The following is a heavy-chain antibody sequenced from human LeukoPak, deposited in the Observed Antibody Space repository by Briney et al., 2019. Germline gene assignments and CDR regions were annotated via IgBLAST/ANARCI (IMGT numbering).Heavy chain of an antibody. V-gene: IGHV3-66*02. CDR1: GFTVCSSG. J-gene: IGHJ5*02. CDR3: VRDRAEGRAWVEFDP. CDR2: VYSDGVT. Sequence: PGGSLRLSCAASGFTVCSSGMSWVRQAPGKGPEWVSLVYSDGVTRYADSVQGRFTISRDNSKNTVYLQMNNLRVEDTAVYHCVRDRAEGRAWVEFDPWGQGILVTVSS.